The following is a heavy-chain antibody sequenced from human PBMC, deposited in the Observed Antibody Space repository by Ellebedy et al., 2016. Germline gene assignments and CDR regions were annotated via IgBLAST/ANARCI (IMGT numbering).Heavy chain of an antibody. J-gene: IGHJ6*02. CDR1: GFTFSSYA. V-gene: IGHV3-30-3*01. Sequence: GGSLRLXXAASGFTFSSYAMHWVRQAPGKGLEWVAVISYDGSNKYYADSVKGRFTISRDNSKNTLYLQMNSLRAEDTAVYYCARDRNLVATSPDYYYYGMDVWGQGTTVTVSS. D-gene: IGHD5-12*01. CDR3: ARDRNLVATSPDYYYYGMDV. CDR2: ISYDGSNK.